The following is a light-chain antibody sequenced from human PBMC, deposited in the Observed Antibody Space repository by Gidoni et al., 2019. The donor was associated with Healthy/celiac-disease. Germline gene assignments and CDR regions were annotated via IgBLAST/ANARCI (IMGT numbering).Light chain of an antibody. V-gene: IGLV3-19*01. CDR3: NSRDSSGNHLVV. CDR2: GKN. J-gene: IGLJ2*01. CDR1: SLRSYY. Sequence: SSELTQAPAVSVAFGQTVRITCQGDSLRSYYASWYQQKPGQATVLVIYGKNNRPSGIPDRFSGSSSGNTASLTITGAQAEDEADYYCNSRDSSGNHLVVFGGGTKLTVL.